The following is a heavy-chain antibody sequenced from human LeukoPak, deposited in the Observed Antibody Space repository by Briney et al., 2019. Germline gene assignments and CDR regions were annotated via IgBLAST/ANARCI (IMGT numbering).Heavy chain of an antibody. Sequence: GGSLRLSCVASGFTFSDYWMTWVRQPPAQGLEEVAKINQDGREKHFVDSVKGRFTISRDNVQNSLYLQMQSLRAEDTAVYLCARSRGATNPYGDFDYWGQGTLVTVSS. J-gene: IGHJ4*02. D-gene: IGHD1-26*01. CDR3: ARSRGATNPYGDFDY. CDR1: GFTFSDYW. V-gene: IGHV3-7*01. CDR2: INQDGREK.